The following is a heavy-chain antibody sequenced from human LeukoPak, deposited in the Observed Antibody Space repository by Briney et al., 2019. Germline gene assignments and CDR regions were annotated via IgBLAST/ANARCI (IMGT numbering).Heavy chain of an antibody. D-gene: IGHD7-27*01. CDR2: IHYTGAT. V-gene: IGHV4-34*01. CDR3: ARGVLGPYYFDL. J-gene: IGHJ2*01. CDR1: GGSFRGYY. Sequence: SETLSLTCAVYGGSFRGYYWSWIRQPPGKGLEWIGEIHYTGATNYKPSLKSRVTISGDPSKNQFSLRVSSVTAADTAVYYWARGVLGPYYFDLWGRGTLVTVSS.